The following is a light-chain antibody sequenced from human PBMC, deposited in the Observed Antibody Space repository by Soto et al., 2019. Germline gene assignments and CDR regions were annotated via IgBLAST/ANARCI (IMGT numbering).Light chain of an antibody. V-gene: IGLV2-14*03. CDR1: SSDVGSYKY. CDR2: DVS. J-gene: IGLJ1*01. CDR3: NSYTGSSTPYV. Sequence: QSALTQPASVSGSPGQSITISCTGTSSDVGSYKYVSWYQQHPGKAPKLMIYDVSNRPSGVSNRFSGSKSGNTASLTISGLQAEDEADYYCNSYTGSSTPYVFGTGTKLTVL.